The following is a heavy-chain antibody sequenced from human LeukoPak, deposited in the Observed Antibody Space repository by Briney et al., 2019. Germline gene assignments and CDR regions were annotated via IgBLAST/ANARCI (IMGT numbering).Heavy chain of an antibody. CDR1: GFTFSDYY. V-gene: IGHV3-11*01. D-gene: IGHD4-17*01. CDR2: ISSSGSTI. J-gene: IGHJ4*02. CDR3: ARDYDYGDNWVDY. Sequence: GGSLRLSCAASGFTFSDYYMSWIRKAPGKGLEWVSYISSSGSTIYYADSVKGRFTISRDNAKNSLYLQMNSLRAEDTAVYYCARDYDYGDNWVDYWGQGTLVTVSS.